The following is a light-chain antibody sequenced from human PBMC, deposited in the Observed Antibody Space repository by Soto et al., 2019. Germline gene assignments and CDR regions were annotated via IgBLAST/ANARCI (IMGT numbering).Light chain of an antibody. Sequence: EDVLTHSLGTLSLTPGERATLSCRASQSVSSSYLAWYQQKPGQAPRLLIYGASSRATGIPDRFSGSGSGTDFTLTISRLEPEDFAVYYCQQYGSAWTFGQRTKVDIK. CDR3: QQYGSAWT. V-gene: IGKV3-20*01. CDR1: QSVSSSY. CDR2: GAS. J-gene: IGKJ1*01.